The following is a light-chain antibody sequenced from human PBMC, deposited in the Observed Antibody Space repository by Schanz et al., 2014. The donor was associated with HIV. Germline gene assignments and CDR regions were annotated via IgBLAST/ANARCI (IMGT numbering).Light chain of an antibody. Sequence: QSALTQPASVSGSPGQSITISCTGTSSDVGGSDSVSWFQQNPGKAPKLILYDVDNRPAGVSNRFSGSKSGNTASLTISGLQAEDEADYYCSSYTSSSTWVFGGGTKLTVL. J-gene: IGLJ3*02. CDR2: DVD. CDR3: SSYTSSSTWV. V-gene: IGLV2-14*03. CDR1: SSDVGGSDS.